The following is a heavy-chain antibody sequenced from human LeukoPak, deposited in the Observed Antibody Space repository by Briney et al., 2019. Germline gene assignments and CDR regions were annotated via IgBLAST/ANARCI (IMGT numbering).Heavy chain of an antibody. CDR2: INPSGGST. CDR1: GYTFTSYY. CDR3: ARDRSPNYYDSSGYYDDYYGVDV. J-gene: IGHJ6*02. Sequence: ASVKVSCKASGYTFTSYYMHWVRQAPGQGLEWMGIINPSGGSTSYAQKFQGRVTMTRDTSTSTVYMELSSLGSEDTAVYYCARDRSPNYYDSSGYYDDYYGVDVWGQGTTVTVSS. D-gene: IGHD3-22*01. V-gene: IGHV1-46*01.